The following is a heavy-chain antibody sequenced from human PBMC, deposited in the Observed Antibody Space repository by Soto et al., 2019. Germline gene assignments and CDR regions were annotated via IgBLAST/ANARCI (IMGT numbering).Heavy chain of an antibody. CDR3: ARDIDIVVVPAAVYYYYGMDV. Sequence: GESLKISCAASGFTFSSYAMHWVRQAPGKGLEWVAVISYDGSNKYYADSVKGRFTISRDNSKNTLYLQMNSLRAEDTAVYYCARDIDIVVVPAAVYYYYGMDVWGQGTTVTVSS. CDR1: GFTFSSYA. J-gene: IGHJ6*02. CDR2: ISYDGSNK. V-gene: IGHV3-30-3*01. D-gene: IGHD2-2*01.